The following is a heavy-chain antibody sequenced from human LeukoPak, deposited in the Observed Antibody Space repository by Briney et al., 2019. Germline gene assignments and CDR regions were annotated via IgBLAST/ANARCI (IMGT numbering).Heavy chain of an antibody. J-gene: IGHJ6*03. D-gene: IGHD6-6*01. CDR2: IIPIFGTA. CDR3: ARDRSGYDSSSSPGFYYYVDV. V-gene: IGHV1-69*05. Sequence: GASVKVSCKASGGTFSSYAISWVRQAPGQGLEWMGGIIPIFGTANYAQKFQGRVTITTDESTSTAYMELSSLRSEDTAVYYCARDRSGYDSSSSPGFYYYVDVWGKGTTVTVSS. CDR1: GGTFSSYA.